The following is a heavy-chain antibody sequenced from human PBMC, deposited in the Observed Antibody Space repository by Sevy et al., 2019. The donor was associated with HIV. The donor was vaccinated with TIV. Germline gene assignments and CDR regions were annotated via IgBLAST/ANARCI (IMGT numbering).Heavy chain of an antibody. CDR3: VKDKVDGDSGYGLFDF. CDR1: GFTFDDYA. D-gene: IGHD5-12*01. V-gene: IGHV3-9*01. Sequence: GGSLRFSCAASGFTFDDYAMHWVRQAPGKGLEWVSGLSRHIRTIGYADSVKGRFTISRDNARNSLYLQMNSLRAEDTAFYYCVKDKVDGDSGYGLFDFWGQGTLVTVSS. CDR2: LSRHIRTI. J-gene: IGHJ4*02.